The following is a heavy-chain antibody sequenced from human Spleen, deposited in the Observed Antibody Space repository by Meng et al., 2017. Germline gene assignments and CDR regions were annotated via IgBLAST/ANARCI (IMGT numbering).Heavy chain of an antibody. Sequence: GESLKISCAASGFTFSSYAMHWVRQAPGKGLEWVAVISYDGSNKYYADSVKGRFTISRDNSKNSLYLQMNSLRAEDTAVYYCAIRIAAAGTFDYWGQGTLVTVSS. D-gene: IGHD6-13*01. CDR1: GFTFSSYA. CDR2: ISYDGSNK. CDR3: AIRIAAAGTFDY. J-gene: IGHJ4*02. V-gene: IGHV3-30*04.